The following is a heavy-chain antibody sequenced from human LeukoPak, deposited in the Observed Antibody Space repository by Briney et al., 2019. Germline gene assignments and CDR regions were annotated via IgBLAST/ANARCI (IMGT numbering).Heavy chain of an antibody. CDR1: GGSISSGDYY. CDR2: IYYSGST. D-gene: IGHD5-12*01. V-gene: IGHV4-30-4*01. CDR3: ARGGRGAYSGYDSSHDAFDI. J-gene: IGHJ3*02. Sequence: PSQTLSLTCTVSGGSISSGDYYWSWIRQPPGKGLEWIGYIYYSGSTYYNPSLKSRVTISVDTSKNQFSLKLSSVTAADTAVYYCARGGRGAYSGYDSSHDAFDIWGQGTMVTVSS.